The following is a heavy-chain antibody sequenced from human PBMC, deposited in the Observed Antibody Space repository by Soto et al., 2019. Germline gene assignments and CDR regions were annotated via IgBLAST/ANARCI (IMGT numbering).Heavy chain of an antibody. CDR2: SHQSGKT. V-gene: IGHV4-4*02. CDR1: GVSISSHDW. CDR3: ATRDSSRFS. D-gene: IGHD6-13*01. J-gene: IGHJ5*02. Sequence: QVQLQESGPGLVKPSGTLSLTCAVSGVSISSHDWWTWVRQPPGKGLEWIGESHQSGKTNYNSSLESRVTISVDKSKNQCSLNLTSVTVADTAVYYCATRDSSRFSWGQGTLVTVSS.